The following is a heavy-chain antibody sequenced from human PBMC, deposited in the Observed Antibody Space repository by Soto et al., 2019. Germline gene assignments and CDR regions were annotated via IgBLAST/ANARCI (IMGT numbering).Heavy chain of an antibody. CDR1: GGSISSYY. CDR2: IYYSGST. J-gene: IGHJ6*02. CDR3: SRGKAPYYYGMEV. V-gene: IGHV4-59*01. Sequence: SETLSLTCTVSGGSISSYYWSWIRQPPGKGLEWIGYIYYSGSTTYNPSLKSRVTISVDTSKNQLSLKHSSWIAAGTAVYYCSRGKAPYYYGMEVWGQGTRVTVSS.